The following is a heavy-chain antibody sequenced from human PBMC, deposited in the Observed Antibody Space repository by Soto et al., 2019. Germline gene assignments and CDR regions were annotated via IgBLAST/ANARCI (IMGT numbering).Heavy chain of an antibody. Sequence: QVQLKESGPGLAKPSETLSLTCTVSGGSISSSSYYWGWIRQPPGKGLEWIGSIYYSGSTYYNPSLTSRVTISVDTSKNQFSLKLSSVTAADTAVYYCARGAAVVTSTAFDWFDPWGQGTLVTVSS. D-gene: IGHD2-15*01. CDR1: GGSISSSSYY. CDR2: IYYSGST. CDR3: ARGAAVVTSTAFDWFDP. J-gene: IGHJ5*02. V-gene: IGHV4-39*01.